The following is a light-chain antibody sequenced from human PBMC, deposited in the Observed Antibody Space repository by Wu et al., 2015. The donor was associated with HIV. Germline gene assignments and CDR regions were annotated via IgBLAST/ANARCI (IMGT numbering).Light chain of an antibody. Sequence: EIVLTQSPGTLTLSPGERATLSCRASQSVGGNYLAWYQHKPGQTPRLLIHDASRRATGIPDRFSGSGSGTDFTLTITRLEPEDFAVYYCKLYGSSPYTFGQGTKLEIK. J-gene: IGKJ2*01. CDR1: QSVGGNY. CDR3: KLYGSSPYT. CDR2: DAS. V-gene: IGKV3-20*01.